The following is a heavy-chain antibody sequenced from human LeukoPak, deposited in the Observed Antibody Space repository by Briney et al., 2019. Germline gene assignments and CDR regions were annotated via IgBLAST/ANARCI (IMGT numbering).Heavy chain of an antibody. D-gene: IGHD3-22*01. J-gene: IGHJ4*02. CDR2: ISAYNGNT. Sequence: ASVTVSCKPSGYTFTSYGISWVRQAPGQGLEWIGWISAYNGNTNYAQKLQGRVTMPTDTYTSTAYMELRSLRSDDTAVYYCARWPYYYDSSGYYTASPFDYWGQGTLVTVSS. CDR1: GYTFTSYG. CDR3: ARWPYYYDSSGYYTASPFDY. V-gene: IGHV1-18*01.